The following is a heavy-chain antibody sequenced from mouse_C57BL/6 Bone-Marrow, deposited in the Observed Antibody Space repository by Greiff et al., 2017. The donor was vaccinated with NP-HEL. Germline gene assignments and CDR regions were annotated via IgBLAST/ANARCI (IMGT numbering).Heavy chain of an antibody. D-gene: IGHD1-1*01. CDR2: INPSSGYT. Sequence: QVQLKQSGAELAKPGASVKLSCKASGYTFTSYWMHWVKQRPGQGLEWIGYINPSSGYTKYNQKFKDKATLTADKSSSTAYMQLSSLTYEDSAVYYCASSDYYGSSDKGSWYFDVWGTGTTVTVSS. CDR1: GYTFTSYW. V-gene: IGHV1-7*01. CDR3: ASSDYYGSSDKGSWYFDV. J-gene: IGHJ1*03.